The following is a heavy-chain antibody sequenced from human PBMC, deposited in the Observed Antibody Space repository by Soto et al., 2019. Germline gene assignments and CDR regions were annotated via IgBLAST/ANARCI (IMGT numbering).Heavy chain of an antibody. CDR3: ARGRLLEWLSFDY. Sequence: SETLSLTCTVSGGSISSYYWSWIRQPPGRGLEWIGYIYYSGSTNYNPSLKSRVTISVDTSKNQFSLKLSSVTAADTALYYCARGRLLEWLSFDYWGQGTLVTVSS. CDR1: GGSISSYY. D-gene: IGHD3-3*01. J-gene: IGHJ4*02. CDR2: IYYSGST. V-gene: IGHV4-59*01.